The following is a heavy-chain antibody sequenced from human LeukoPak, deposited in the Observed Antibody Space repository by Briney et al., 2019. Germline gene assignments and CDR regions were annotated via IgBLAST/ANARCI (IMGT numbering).Heavy chain of an antibody. CDR2: IYTSGST. D-gene: IGHD3-16*01. Sequence: SETLSLTCTVAGRSISSYYWSWIRQPAGKGLEWIGRIYTSGSTNYNPSRKSRVTMSVNTSKNQFSLKLSSVAAADTAVYYCARASEPLGVFDYWGQGTLVTVSS. J-gene: IGHJ4*02. V-gene: IGHV4-4*07. CDR1: GRSISSYY. CDR3: ARASEPLGVFDY.